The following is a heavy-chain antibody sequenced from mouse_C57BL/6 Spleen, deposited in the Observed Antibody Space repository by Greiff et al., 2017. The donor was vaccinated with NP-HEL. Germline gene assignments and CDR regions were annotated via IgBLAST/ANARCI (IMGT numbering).Heavy chain of an antibody. CDR1: GFNIKDDY. D-gene: IGHD4-1*02. Sequence: EVMLVESGAELVRPGASVKLSCTASGFNIKDDYMHWVKQRPEQGLEWIGWIDPENGDTEYASKFQGKATITADTSSNTAYLQLSSLTSEDTAVYYCTQLGQFAYWGQGTLVTVSA. V-gene: IGHV14-4*01. CDR3: TQLGQFAY. J-gene: IGHJ3*01. CDR2: IDPENGDT.